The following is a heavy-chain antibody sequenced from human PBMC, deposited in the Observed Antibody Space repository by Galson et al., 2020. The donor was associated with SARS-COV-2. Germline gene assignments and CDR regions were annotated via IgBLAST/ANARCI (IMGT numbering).Heavy chain of an antibody. D-gene: IGHD3-9*01. CDR2: ISGSGGST. CDR3: AKVPPSDYDILTGYRLAYYFDY. CDR1: GITFSSYA. J-gene: IGHJ4*02. V-gene: IGHV3-23*01. Sequence: GESLKIPCAASGITFSSYAMSWVRPAPGKGLEWVSAISGSGGSTYYADSVKGRFTISRDNSKNALYLQMNSLRAEDTAVYYCAKVPPSDYDILTGYRLAYYFDYWGQGTLVTVSS.